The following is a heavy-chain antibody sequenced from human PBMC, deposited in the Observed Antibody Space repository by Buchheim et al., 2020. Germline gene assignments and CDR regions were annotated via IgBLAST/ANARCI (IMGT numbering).Heavy chain of an antibody. V-gene: IGHV3-11*01. Sequence: QEQLVESGGGLVKPGGSLRLSRAASGFIFSDYYMSWIRQAPGKGLEWVAYISSTGLTIYYRDSVKGRFTISRDNAKNSLYLEMNSLRVEDTAVYYCASAGGDGASYYGVDVWGLGTT. CDR3: ASAGGDGASYYGVDV. J-gene: IGHJ6*02. CDR2: ISSTGLTI. CDR1: GFIFSDYY. D-gene: IGHD2-21*01.